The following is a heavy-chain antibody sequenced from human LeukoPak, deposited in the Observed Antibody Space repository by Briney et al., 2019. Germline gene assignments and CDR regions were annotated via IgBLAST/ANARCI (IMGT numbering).Heavy chain of an antibody. D-gene: IGHD3-3*01. J-gene: IGHJ3*02. CDR2: IYYSGST. CDR1: GGSISSGDYY. Sequence: PSETLSLTCTVSGGSISSGDYYWSWIRQPPGKGLEWIGYIYYSGSTYYNPSLKSRVTISVDTSKNQFSLKLSSVTAADTAVYYCARTYYDFWSGYYDWARVRGAFDIWGQGTMVTVSS. V-gene: IGHV4-30-4*01. CDR3: ARTYYDFWSGYYDWARVRGAFDI.